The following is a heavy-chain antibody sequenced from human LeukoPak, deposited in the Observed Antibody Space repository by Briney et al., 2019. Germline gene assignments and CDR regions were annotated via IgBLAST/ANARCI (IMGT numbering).Heavy chain of an antibody. D-gene: IGHD3-10*01. J-gene: IGHJ4*02. Sequence: PGGSLRLSCAASGSTFSSYGMHWVRQAPGKGLEWVAIIWYDGSNKYYADSVKGRFTISRDNSKDTLYLHMNSLRAEDTAVYYCARSREHGSGSYDSYYFDYWGQGTLVTVSS. CDR1: GSTFSSYG. CDR3: ARSREHGSGSYDSYYFDY. CDR2: IWYDGSNK. V-gene: IGHV3-33*01.